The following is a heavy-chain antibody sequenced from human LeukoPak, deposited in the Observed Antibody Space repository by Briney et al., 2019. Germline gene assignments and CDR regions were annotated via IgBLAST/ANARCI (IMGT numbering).Heavy chain of an antibody. D-gene: IGHD1-7*01. CDR3: ARDRNLELRAYFDY. CDR1: GFTFSSYG. V-gene: IGHV3-33*01. Sequence: GGSLRLSCAASGFTFSSYGMHWVRQAPGKGLEWVAVIWYDGSNKYYADSVKGRFTISRDNSKNTLYLQMNSLGAEDTAVYYCARDRNLELRAYFDYWGQGTLVTVSS. J-gene: IGHJ4*02. CDR2: IWYDGSNK.